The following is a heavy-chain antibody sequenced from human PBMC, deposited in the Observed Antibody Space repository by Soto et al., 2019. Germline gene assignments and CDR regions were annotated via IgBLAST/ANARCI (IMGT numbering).Heavy chain of an antibody. CDR3: AKDLNLYYDSSAGAVDI. D-gene: IGHD3-22*01. V-gene: IGHV3-23*01. CDR1: GFTFSSYA. CDR2: ISGSGGST. J-gene: IGHJ3*02. Sequence: EVQLLESGGGLVQPGGSLRLSCAASGFTFSSYAMSWVRQAPGKGLEWVSAISGSGGSTYYAASVKGRFTISRDNSKHTLYLQMNSLRAEDTGVYYCAKDLNLYYDSSAGAVDIGGQGTMVTVSS.